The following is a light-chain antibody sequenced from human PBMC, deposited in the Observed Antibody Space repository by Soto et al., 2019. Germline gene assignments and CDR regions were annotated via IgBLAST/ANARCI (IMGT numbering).Light chain of an antibody. CDR2: GAS. CDR1: QSVSSN. CDR3: QQYNIWPPWT. V-gene: IGKV3-15*01. Sequence: EIVMTQSPATLSVSPGERATLSCRANQSVSSNLAWYQKKPGQAPRLLIYGASTRATGIPARFSGSGSATEFTLTISSLQSGDFAVYYCQQYNIWPPWTFGQGTKVEIK. J-gene: IGKJ1*01.